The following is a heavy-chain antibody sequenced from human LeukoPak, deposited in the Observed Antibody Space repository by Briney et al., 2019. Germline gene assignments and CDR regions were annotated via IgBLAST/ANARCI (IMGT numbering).Heavy chain of an antibody. CDR1: GFTFSTYG. V-gene: IGHV3-30*18. CDR3: AKYFYGSGTYINYSDY. D-gene: IGHD3-10*01. J-gene: IGHJ4*02. Sequence: GRSLRLSCAASGFTFSTYGMHWVRQAPGKGLEWVAIISYDANDKYYADSVKGRFTISRDNSKNTLYLQMNSLRAEDTAVYYCAKYFYGSGTYINYSDYWGQGTLVTVSS. CDR2: ISYDANDK.